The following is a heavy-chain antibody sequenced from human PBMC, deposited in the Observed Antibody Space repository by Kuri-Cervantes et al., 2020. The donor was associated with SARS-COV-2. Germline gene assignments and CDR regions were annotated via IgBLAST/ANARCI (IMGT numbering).Heavy chain of an antibody. CDR1: GFTFSSYA. D-gene: IGHD1-26*01. V-gene: IGHV3-30-3*01. J-gene: IGHJ4*02. Sequence: GESLKISCAASGFTFSSYAMHWVRQAPGKGLEWVAVISYDGSNKYYADSVKGRFTISRDNSKNTLYLQVNSLRAEDTAVYYCASSLVDYFDYWGQGTLVTVSS. CDR3: ASSLVDYFDY. CDR2: ISYDGSNK.